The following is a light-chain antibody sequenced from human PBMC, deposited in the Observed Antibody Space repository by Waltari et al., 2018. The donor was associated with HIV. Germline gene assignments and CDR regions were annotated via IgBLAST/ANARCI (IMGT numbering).Light chain of an antibody. CDR2: TNN. CDR3: AAWDDSLNGPV. Sequence: QSVLTQPPSASGTSGQRVPISCSGSSSNIGSNTVHWYQQLPGTAPKLLIYTNNQRPSGVPDRVSGSKSGTSASLAISGLQSEDVADYYCAAWDDSLNGPVFGGGTKLTVL. CDR1: SSNIGSNT. V-gene: IGLV1-44*01. J-gene: IGLJ2*01.